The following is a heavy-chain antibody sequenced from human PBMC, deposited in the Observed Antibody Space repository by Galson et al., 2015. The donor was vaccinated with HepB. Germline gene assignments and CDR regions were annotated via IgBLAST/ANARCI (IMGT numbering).Heavy chain of an antibody. CDR3: AKINPQLGGFDY. Sequence: SLRLSCAASGFTFSSYAMSWVRQAPGKGLEWVSAISGSGGSTYYADSVMGRFTISRDNSKNTLYLQMNSLRAEDTAVYYCAKINPQLGGFDYWGQGTLVTVSS. J-gene: IGHJ4*02. CDR2: ISGSGGST. V-gene: IGHV3-23*01. D-gene: IGHD3-16*01. CDR1: GFTFSSYA.